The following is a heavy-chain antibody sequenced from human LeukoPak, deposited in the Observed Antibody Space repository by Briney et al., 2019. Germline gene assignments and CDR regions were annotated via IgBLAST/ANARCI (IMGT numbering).Heavy chain of an antibody. Sequence: GGSLRLSCAASGFTFSSYAMHWVRQAPGKGLEWVAVISYDGSNKYYADSVKGRFTISRDNSKNTLYLQMNSLRAEDTAVYYCARDMVRGVIIKVYYYMDVWGKGTTVTVSS. D-gene: IGHD3-10*01. CDR1: GFTFSSYA. V-gene: IGHV3-30-3*01. CDR3: ARDMVRGVIIKVYYYMDV. CDR2: ISYDGSNK. J-gene: IGHJ6*03.